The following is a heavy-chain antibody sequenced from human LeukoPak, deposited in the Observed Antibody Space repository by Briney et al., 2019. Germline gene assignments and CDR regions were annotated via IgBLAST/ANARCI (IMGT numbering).Heavy chain of an antibody. Sequence: GGSLRPSCAASGFTFSSYWMSWVRQAPGKGLEWVANIEQEGSEKNYEDSVKGRFTISRDNTKNSLYLQMNSLRAEDPAVYYCARRGRIFGVVIIGYFDYWGQGTLVTVSS. V-gene: IGHV3-7*05. D-gene: IGHD3-3*01. CDR2: IEQEGSEK. J-gene: IGHJ4*02. CDR1: GFTFSSYW. CDR3: ARRGRIFGVVIIGYFDY.